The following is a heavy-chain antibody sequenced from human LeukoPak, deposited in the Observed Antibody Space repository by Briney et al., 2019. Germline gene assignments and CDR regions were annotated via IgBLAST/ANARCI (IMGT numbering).Heavy chain of an antibody. CDR3: ARGGDSEGAFDI. J-gene: IGHJ3*02. Sequence: GSLRLSCAASGFTFSSYWMSWDRQAPGKGLEWVANIKQDGSEKYYVDSVKGRSTISRGNAKNSLYLQMNSLRAEDTAVYYCARGGDSEGAFDIWGQGTMVTVSS. CDR1: GFTFSSYW. CDR2: IKQDGSEK. V-gene: IGHV3-7*03.